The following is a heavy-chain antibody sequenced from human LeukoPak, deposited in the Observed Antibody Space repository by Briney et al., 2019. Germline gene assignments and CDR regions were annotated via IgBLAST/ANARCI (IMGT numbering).Heavy chain of an antibody. CDR3: ARDYASDY. CDR1: GFTFSRYE. D-gene: IGHD3-10*01. Sequence: GGSLRLSCAASGFTFSRYEMNWVRQAPGKGLEWVSYISRSGDTLYFADSVKGRFTISRNNAKNSLYLQMSSLRAEDTAVYYCARDYASDYWGQGTLVTVSS. V-gene: IGHV3-48*03. J-gene: IGHJ4*02. CDR2: ISRSGDTL.